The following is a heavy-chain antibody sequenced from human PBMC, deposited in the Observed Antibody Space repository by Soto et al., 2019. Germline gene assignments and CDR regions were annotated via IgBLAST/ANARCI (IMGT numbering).Heavy chain of an antibody. J-gene: IGHJ4*02. CDR2: IYYSGST. CDR1: GGSISSGDYY. V-gene: IGHV4-30-4*01. CDR3: AIYTAMEPTFDY. Sequence: QVQLQESGPGLVKPSQTLSLTCTVSGGSISSGDYYWSWIRQPPGKGLEWIGYIYYSGSTYYNPSIKSRVTISVDTSKNQFSLKLNSVTAADTAVYYCAIYTAMEPTFDYWGQGTLVTVSS. D-gene: IGHD5-18*01.